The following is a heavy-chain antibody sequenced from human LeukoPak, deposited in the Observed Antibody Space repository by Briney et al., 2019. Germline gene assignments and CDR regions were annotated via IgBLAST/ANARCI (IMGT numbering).Heavy chain of an antibody. CDR2: ISWNSGSI. CDR1: GFTFDDYA. J-gene: IGHJ4*02. CDR3: AKDGQPTVTTVDY. D-gene: IGHD4-17*01. Sequence: GGSLRLSCAASGFTFDDYAMHWVRQAPGKGLEWVPGISWNSGSIGYADSVKGRFTISRDNAKNSLYLQMNSLRAEDTALYYCAKDGQPTVTTVDYWGQGTLVTVSS. V-gene: IGHV3-9*01.